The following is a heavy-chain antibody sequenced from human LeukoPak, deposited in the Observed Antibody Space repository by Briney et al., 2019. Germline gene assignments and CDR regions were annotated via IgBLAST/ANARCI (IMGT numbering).Heavy chain of an antibody. V-gene: IGHV4-59*12. D-gene: IGHD6-19*01. CDR1: GGSISSYY. CDR2: IYYSGST. CDR3: ARDFSSVAGTMGWFDP. J-gene: IGHJ5*02. Sequence: SETLSLTCTVSGGSISSYYWSWIRQPPGKGLEWIGYIYYSGSTNYNPSLKSRVTISVDTSKNQFSLKLSSVTAADTAVYYCARDFSSVAGTMGWFDPWGQGTLVTVSS.